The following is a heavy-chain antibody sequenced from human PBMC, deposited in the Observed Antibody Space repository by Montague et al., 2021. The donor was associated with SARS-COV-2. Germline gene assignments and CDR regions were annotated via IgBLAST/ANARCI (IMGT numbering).Heavy chain of an antibody. CDR2: VYYTGST. CDR1: GGSMSHHY. V-gene: IGHV4-59*11. CDR3: ASLNGDYARDDVLDF. J-gene: IGHJ3*01. D-gene: IGHD4-17*01. Sequence: SETLSLTCTVAGGSMSHHYWSWIRQFPGKELEWIGYVYYTGSTTYNPSXXSRVTISVETSKNELSLKLDSVTAADTATYYCASLNGDYARDDVLDFWGQGTMVTVSP.